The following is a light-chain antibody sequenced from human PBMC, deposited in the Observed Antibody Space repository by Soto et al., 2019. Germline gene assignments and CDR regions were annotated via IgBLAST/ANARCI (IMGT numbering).Light chain of an antibody. V-gene: IGKV3-15*01. CDR1: QSVSNN. CDR3: QQYNNWPPGAT. J-gene: IGKJ4*01. Sequence: EIVLTQSPATLSLSPGEKSTLSWMAIQSVSNNLAWFQQKPGQVPRLLIYGASNRATGVSARFSGSGSGTEFTLTISSLQSEDFAVYYCQQYNNWPPGATFGGGTKVDIK. CDR2: GAS.